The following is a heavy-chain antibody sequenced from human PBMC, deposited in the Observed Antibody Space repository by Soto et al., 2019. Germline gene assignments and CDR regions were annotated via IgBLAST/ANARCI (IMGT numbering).Heavy chain of an antibody. D-gene: IGHD6-19*01. CDR1: GFTFDDYA. Sequence: EVQLVESGGGLVQPGRSLRLSCAASGFTFDDYAMHWVRQAPGKGLEWVSGISWNSGSIGYADSVKGRFTISRDNAKNSLYLQMNSLRAEDTALYYCAKDRGLVRSFYFDYWGQGNLVTVSS. V-gene: IGHV3-9*01. J-gene: IGHJ4*02. CDR2: ISWNSGSI. CDR3: AKDRGLVRSFYFDY.